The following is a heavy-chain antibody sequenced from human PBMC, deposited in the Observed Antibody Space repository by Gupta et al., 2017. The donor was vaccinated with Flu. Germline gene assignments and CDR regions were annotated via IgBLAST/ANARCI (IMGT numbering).Heavy chain of an antibody. CDR1: GFTFGDYA. Sequence: EVQLVESGGGLVQPGRSLRLSCTASGFTFGDYARRWFRQAPGQGLEWVGFIRSKAYGGTTEYAASVKGRFTISRDDSKSIAYLQMNSLKTEDTAVYYCTREHIVVVPAAIDLRFYYYGMDVWGQGTTVTVSS. CDR3: TREHIVVVPAAIDLRFYYYGMDV. CDR2: IRSKAYGGTT. V-gene: IGHV3-49*03. J-gene: IGHJ6*02. D-gene: IGHD2-2*01.